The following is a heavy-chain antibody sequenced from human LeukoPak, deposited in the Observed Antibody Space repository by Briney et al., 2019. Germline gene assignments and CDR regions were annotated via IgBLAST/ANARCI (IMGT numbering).Heavy chain of an antibody. CDR2: IAYDGSNE. CDR3: ARSEWDFWSGKGLDH. J-gene: IGHJ4*02. D-gene: IGHD3-3*01. CDR1: GFTFSNYA. Sequence: GRSLRLSCAASGFTFSNYAMYWFRQARGKGLEWVAVIAYDGSNEYYADSVKGRFTISGDNSKNTLYLQMNSLRAEDTSVYYCARSEWDFWSGKGLDHWGQGTLVSVSS. V-gene: IGHV3-30-3*01.